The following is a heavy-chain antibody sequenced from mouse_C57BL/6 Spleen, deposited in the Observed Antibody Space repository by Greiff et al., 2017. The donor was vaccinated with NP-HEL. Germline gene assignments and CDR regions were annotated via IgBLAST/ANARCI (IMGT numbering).Heavy chain of an antibody. J-gene: IGHJ4*01. CDR1: GFTFSDYG. CDR2: ISSGSSTI. Sequence: EVHLVESGGGLVKPGGSLKLSCAASGFTFSDYGMHWVRQAPEKGLEWVAYISSGSSTIYYADTVKGRFTISRDNAKNTLFLQMTSLRSEDTAMYYCAKGGLRRDAMDYWGQGTSVTVSS. CDR3: AKGGLRRDAMDY. D-gene: IGHD2-2*01. V-gene: IGHV5-17*01.